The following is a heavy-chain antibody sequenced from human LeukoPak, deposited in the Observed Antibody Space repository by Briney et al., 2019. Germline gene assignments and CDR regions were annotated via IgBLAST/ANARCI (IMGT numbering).Heavy chain of an antibody. J-gene: IGHJ3*02. CDR2: ISGSGGST. D-gene: IGHD3-10*01. Sequence: GGSLRLSCAASGFTFSSYAMSWVRQAPGKGLEWVSAISGSGGSTYYADSVKGRFTISRDNSKNTLYLQMNSLRDEDTAVYYCATGKTYYYGSGSYVDGGFDIWGQGTMVTVSS. V-gene: IGHV3-23*01. CDR1: GFTFSSYA. CDR3: ATGKTYYYGSGSYVDGGFDI.